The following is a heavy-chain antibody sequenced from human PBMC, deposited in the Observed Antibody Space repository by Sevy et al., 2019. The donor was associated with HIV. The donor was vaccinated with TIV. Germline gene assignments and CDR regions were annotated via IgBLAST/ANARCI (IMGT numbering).Heavy chain of an antibody. CDR2: IKRDGSEK. J-gene: IGHJ6*02. CDR1: GFTFSDYG. D-gene: IGHD2-2*01. V-gene: IGHV3-7*03. Sequence: GGSLRLSCAASGFTFSDYGMHWVRQAPGKGLEWVANIKRDGSEKYYVASVKGRFTISRDNAKNSLYLQMNSLRVEDTAVYYCARDCSSTSCLWGMDVWGPGTTVTVSS. CDR3: ARDCSSTSCLWGMDV.